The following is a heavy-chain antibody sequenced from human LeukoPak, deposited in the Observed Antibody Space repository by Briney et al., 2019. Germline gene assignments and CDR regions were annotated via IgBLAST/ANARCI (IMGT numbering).Heavy chain of an antibody. V-gene: IGHV5-51*01. CDR3: ARRASGSSCHDY. CDR1: GYSFTSYW. Sequence: GESLKISCKGSGYSFTSYWIGWVRQMPGKGLEWMGISPSFQGQVTISADKSISTAYLQWSSLKASDTAMYYCARRASGSSCHDYWGQGTLVTVSS. J-gene: IGHJ4*02. D-gene: IGHD6-25*01.